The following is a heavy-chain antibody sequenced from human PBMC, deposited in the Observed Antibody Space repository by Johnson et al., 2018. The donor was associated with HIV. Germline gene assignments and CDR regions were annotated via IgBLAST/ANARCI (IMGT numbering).Heavy chain of an antibody. D-gene: IGHD7-27*01. Sequence: QMQLVESGGGVVQPGRSLKLSCTVSGFTFNTYAMYWVRQALGRGLEWVAVISYAGDNQYYADSVKGRFTISRDNSKNTLYLQMNSLRAEDTAVYYCARESRLGPLAHAFDIWGQGTMVTVSS. V-gene: IGHV3-30-3*01. CDR1: GFTFNTYA. CDR2: ISYAGDNQ. CDR3: ARESRLGPLAHAFDI. J-gene: IGHJ3*02.